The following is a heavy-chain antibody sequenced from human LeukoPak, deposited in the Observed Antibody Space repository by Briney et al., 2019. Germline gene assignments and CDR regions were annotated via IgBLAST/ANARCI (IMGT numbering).Heavy chain of an antibody. D-gene: IGHD1-26*01. CDR1: GHTFTGYY. Sequence: ASVKVSCKASGHTFTGYYMHWVRQAPGQGLEWMGWINPNSGGTNFAPKFQGRVTMTRDTSISTAYMELSRLRSDDTAVYYCARVVGAGYFDLWGRGTLVTVSS. CDR3: ARVVGAGYFDL. CDR2: INPNSGGT. J-gene: IGHJ2*01. V-gene: IGHV1-2*02.